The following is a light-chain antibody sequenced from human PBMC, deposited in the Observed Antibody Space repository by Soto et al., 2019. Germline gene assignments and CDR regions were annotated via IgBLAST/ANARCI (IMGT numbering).Light chain of an antibody. CDR2: SGS. Sequence: DIQLTQSPSSLSASVGDRVTISCWASQSMSDSLNWYQQKSGKAPKLLIYSGSTLEIGVPSRFSGSGSGTDFTLTISSLQPEDFGTYFCQQSYSNSYTFGQGTTLEIK. CDR3: QQSYSNSYT. CDR1: QSMSDS. V-gene: IGKV1-39*01. J-gene: IGKJ2*01.